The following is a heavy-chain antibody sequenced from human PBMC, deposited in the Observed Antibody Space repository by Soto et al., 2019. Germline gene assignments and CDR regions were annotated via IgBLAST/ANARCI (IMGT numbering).Heavy chain of an antibody. CDR1: GGSVSSSSSY. J-gene: IGHJ4*02. D-gene: IGHD3-3*01. CDR3: AKTGFWSDYRVADY. CDR2: INYSGST. V-gene: IGHV4-39*01. Sequence: QLQLQESGPGLVKPSETLSLTCTVSGGSVSSSSSYWGWIRQPPGKGLEWIGSINYSGSTYYNPSLQSRITISVDTSKNQFSLKLSSVTAADTAVYFCAKTGFWSDYRVADYWGQGTLVTVSS.